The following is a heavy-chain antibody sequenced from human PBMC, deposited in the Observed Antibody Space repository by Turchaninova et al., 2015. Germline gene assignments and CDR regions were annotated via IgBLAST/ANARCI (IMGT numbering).Heavy chain of an antibody. CDR2: ISGSGGST. J-gene: IGHJ4*02. CDR1: GFTFSSSA. Sequence: EVQLLESGGGLVRPGGSLRLACAASGFTFSSSAMSWVRQAPVKGLEWVSGISGSGGSTYYADSVKGRFTISRDNSKNTLYLQMNSLRAEDTAVYYCAKDRDYYGGVSDYWGQGTLVTVSS. V-gene: IGHV3-23*01. CDR3: AKDRDYYGGVSDY. D-gene: IGHD3-10*01.